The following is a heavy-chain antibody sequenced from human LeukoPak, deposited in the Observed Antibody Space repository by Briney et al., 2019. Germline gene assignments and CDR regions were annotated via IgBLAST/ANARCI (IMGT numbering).Heavy chain of an antibody. CDR2: ISNDGNSK. J-gene: IGHJ4*02. Sequence: PGGSLRLSCAASGFTLSENNVHWIRQAPGKGLEWVALISNDGNSKDYADSVKGRFTLSGDNSKTTLYLQMNSLRAEDTAVYYCARDRSGFYSVDYWGQGTLVIVSS. D-gene: IGHD5-12*01. CDR3: ARDRSGFYSVDY. V-gene: IGHV3-30-3*01. CDR1: GFTLSENN.